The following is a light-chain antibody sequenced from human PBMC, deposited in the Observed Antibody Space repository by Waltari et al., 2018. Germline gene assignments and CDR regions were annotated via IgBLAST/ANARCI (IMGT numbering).Light chain of an antibody. V-gene: IGLV2-8*01. CDR1: SCDVGGDRY. CDR2: EVK. J-gene: IGLJ2*01. CDR3: SSYAGNNTVV. Sequence: QSALTQPPSASGSPGESVTISCTGTSCDVGGDRYVSWFQQPPGKAPTLMIYEVKRRPSGVPDRFSGSKSGNTASLTVSELQTEDEADYYCSSYAGNNTVVFGGGTRLTVL.